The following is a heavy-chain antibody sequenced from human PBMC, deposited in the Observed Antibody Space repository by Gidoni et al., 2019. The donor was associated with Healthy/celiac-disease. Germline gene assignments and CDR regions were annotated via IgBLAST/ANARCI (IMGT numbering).Heavy chain of an antibody. CDR3: ARVMTGTSAPYYYYGMDV. D-gene: IGHD1-7*01. CDR1: GDSVSSNSAS. CDR2: TYYRSKWYN. V-gene: IGHV6-1*01. Sequence: QVQLQQSGPGLVKPSQTLSLTCAISGDSVSSNSASWNWIRQSPSRGLEWLGRTYYRSKWYNDYAVSVKSRITINPDTSKNQFSLQLNSVTPEDTAVYYCARVMTGTSAPYYYYGMDVWGQGTTVTVSS. J-gene: IGHJ6*02.